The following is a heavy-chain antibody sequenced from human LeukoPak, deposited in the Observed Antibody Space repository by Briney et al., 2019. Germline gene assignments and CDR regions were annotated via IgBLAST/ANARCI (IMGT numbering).Heavy chain of an antibody. CDR2: IYYSGST. J-gene: IGHJ4*02. D-gene: IGHD3-16*01. CDR3: ARHFGEGDYGDY. V-gene: IGHV4-59*08. Sequence: SETLSLTCTVSGGSISSYYWSWIRQPPGKGLEWIGYIYYSGSTNYNPSLKSRVTISVDTSKNQFSLKLSPVTAADTAVYYCARHFGEGDYGDYWGQGTLVTVSS. CDR1: GGSISSYY.